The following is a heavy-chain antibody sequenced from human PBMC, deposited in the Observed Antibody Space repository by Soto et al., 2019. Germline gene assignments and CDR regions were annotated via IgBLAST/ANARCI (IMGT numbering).Heavy chain of an antibody. D-gene: IGHD3-22*01. CDR3: ARDGSGYRSRASPMDV. CDR2: IIPIFGTA. J-gene: IGHJ6*02. V-gene: IGHV1-69*01. CDR1: GDTFSSYA. Sequence: QVQLVQSGAEVKKPGSSVKVSCKASGDTFSSYAISWVRQAPGQGLEWMGGIIPIFGTANYAQKFQGRVTITADESTSTAYMELSILRSEDTAVYYCARDGSGYRSRASPMDVWDQGTTVTVSS.